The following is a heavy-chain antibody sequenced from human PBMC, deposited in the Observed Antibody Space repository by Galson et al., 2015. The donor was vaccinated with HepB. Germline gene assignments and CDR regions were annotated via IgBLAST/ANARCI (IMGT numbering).Heavy chain of an antibody. CDR2: FDPDDDET. CDR1: RYTLTELS. D-gene: IGHD2-2*01. V-gene: IGHV1-24*01. Sequence: SVKVSCKVSRYTLTELSIHWVRQAPGKGLEWMGGFDPDDDETIYAQKFQGRVTMTEDTSTDTAYMELSSLRSEDTAVYYCATAEDCSTTSCYRFDYWGQGALVTVSS. J-gene: IGHJ4*02. CDR3: ATAEDCSTTSCYRFDY.